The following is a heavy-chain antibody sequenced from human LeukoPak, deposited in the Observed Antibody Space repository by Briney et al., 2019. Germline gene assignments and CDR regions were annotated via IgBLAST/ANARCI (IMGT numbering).Heavy chain of an antibody. CDR2: IYSGGST. CDR3: ARDSYYYDSSGKETDY. V-gene: IGHV3-66*02. CDR1: GLTVSSNY. J-gene: IGHJ4*02. Sequence: GGSLRLSCAASGLTVSSNYMSWVRQAPGKGLEWVSVIYSGGSTYYADSVKGRFTISRDNSKNTLYLQMNSLRAEDTAVYYCARDSYYYDSSGKETDYWGQGTLVTVSS. D-gene: IGHD3-22*01.